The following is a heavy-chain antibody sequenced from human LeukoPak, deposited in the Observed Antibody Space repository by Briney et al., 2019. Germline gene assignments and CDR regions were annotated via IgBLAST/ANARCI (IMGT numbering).Heavy chain of an antibody. J-gene: IGHJ6*03. CDR2: IKQDGSEK. Sequence: PGGSLRLSCAASGFTFSSYAMSWVRQAPGKGLEWVANIKQDGSEKYYVDSVKGRFTISRDNAKNSLYLQMNSLRAEDTAVYYCARDHVSIAARPHYYYYYYMDVWGKGTTVTVSS. CDR3: ARDHVSIAARPHYYYYYYMDV. D-gene: IGHD6-6*01. V-gene: IGHV3-7*01. CDR1: GFTFSSYA.